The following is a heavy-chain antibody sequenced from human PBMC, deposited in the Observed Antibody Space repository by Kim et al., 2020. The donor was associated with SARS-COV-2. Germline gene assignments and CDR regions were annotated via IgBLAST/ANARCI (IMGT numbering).Heavy chain of an antibody. CDR3: ARYTDYYDSSGYSY. V-gene: IGHV4-31*03. CDR1: GGSISSGGYY. D-gene: IGHD3-22*01. Sequence: SETLSLTCTVSGGSISSGGYYWSWIRQHPGKGLEWIGYIYYSGSTYYNPSLKSRVTISVDTSKNQFSLKLSSVTAADTAVYYCARYTDYYDSSGYSYWGQGTLVTVSS. CDR2: IYYSGST. J-gene: IGHJ4*02.